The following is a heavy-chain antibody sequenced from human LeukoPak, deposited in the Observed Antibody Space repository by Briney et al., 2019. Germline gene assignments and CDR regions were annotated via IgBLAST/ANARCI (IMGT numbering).Heavy chain of an antibody. CDR1: GGSISSGGYY. J-gene: IGHJ6*02. Sequence: SETLSLTCTVSGGSISSGGYYWSWIRQPPGKGLEWIGYIYHSGSTYYNPSLKSRVTISLDTSKNQFSVRLSSVTAADTAVYYCATNIATAYYYGLVVWGQGTAVTVSS. CDR3: ATNIATAYYYGLVV. V-gene: IGHV4-30-2*01. CDR2: IYHSGST. D-gene: IGHD1/OR15-1a*01.